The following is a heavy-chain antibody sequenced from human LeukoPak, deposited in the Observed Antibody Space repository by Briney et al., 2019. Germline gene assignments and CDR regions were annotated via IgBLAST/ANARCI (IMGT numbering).Heavy chain of an antibody. V-gene: IGHV3-30*18. D-gene: IGHD6-25*01. CDR1: GFTFSSYG. Sequence: PGGSLRLSCAASGFTFSSYGMPWVRQAPGKGLEWVAVISYDGSNKYYADSVKGRFTISRDNSKNTLYLQMNSLRAEDTAVYYCAKQKRLAYDYWGQGTLVTVSS. CDR2: ISYDGSNK. CDR3: AKQKRLAYDY. J-gene: IGHJ4*02.